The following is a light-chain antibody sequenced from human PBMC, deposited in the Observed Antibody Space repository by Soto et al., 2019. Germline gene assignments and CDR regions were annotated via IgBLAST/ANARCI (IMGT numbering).Light chain of an antibody. V-gene: IGLV1-44*01. Sequence: QSVLAQPPSTSGAPGQRVTISCSGSSSNIGSNTVNWYQQLPGTAPTLLIYKNNQRPSGVSDRFSGSKSGTSASLAISGLQSEDGADYYCAAWDDSLIGYVFGSGTKGTV. CDR2: KNN. CDR3: AAWDDSLIGYV. CDR1: SSNIGSNT. J-gene: IGLJ1*01.